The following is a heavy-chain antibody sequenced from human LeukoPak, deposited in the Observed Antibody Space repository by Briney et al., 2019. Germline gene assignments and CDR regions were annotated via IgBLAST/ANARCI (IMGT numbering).Heavy chain of an antibody. CDR2: ISSSGTTI. V-gene: IGHV3-48*03. CDR3: AKGYSSGWSEGFLDY. D-gene: IGHD6-19*01. CDR1: GFTFSSYE. Sequence: GGSLRLSCAASGFTFSSYEMNWVRQAPGKGLEWVSYISSSGTTIYYADSVKGRFTISRDNAKNSLYLQMNSLRAEDTAVYYCAKGYSSGWSEGFLDYWGQGTLVTVSS. J-gene: IGHJ4*02.